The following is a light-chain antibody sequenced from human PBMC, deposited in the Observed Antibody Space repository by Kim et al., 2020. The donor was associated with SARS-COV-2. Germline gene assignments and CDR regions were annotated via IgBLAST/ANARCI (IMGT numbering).Light chain of an antibody. CDR2: AAS. Sequence: ASVGEGVEIPCRASQGNSNYLAWFQQKPGEVPKRLIYAASSLRSGVASRFSGSGSGTEFTLTINTLEPEDFATYYCLQHNSYPLTFGPGTKGDIE. V-gene: IGKV1-17*03. CDR1: QGNSNY. CDR3: LQHNSYPLT. J-gene: IGKJ3*01.